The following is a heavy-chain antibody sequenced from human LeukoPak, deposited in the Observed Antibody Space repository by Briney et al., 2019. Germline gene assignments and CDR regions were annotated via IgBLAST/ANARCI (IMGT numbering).Heavy chain of an antibody. CDR1: GFTFSSYS. CDR3: ARAYSGSYDWFDP. D-gene: IGHD1-26*01. J-gene: IGHJ5*02. CDR2: ISSSSSYI. Sequence: GGSPRLSCAASGFTFSSYSMNWVRQAPGKGLEWVSSISSSSSYIYHADSVKGRFTISRDNAKNSLYLQMNSLRAEDTAVYYCARAYSGSYDWFDPWGQGTLVTVSS. V-gene: IGHV3-21*01.